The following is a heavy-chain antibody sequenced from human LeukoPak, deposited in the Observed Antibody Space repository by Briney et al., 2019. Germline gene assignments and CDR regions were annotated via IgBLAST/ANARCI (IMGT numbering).Heavy chain of an antibody. CDR3: ASGGADYSIDY. CDR1: GFTFSDHY. J-gene: IGHJ4*02. D-gene: IGHD4-11*01. CDR2: TRNKANSYTT. Sequence: PGGSLRLPCAASGFTFSDHYMDWVRQAPGKGLEWVGRTRNKANSYTTEYAASVKGRFTISRDDSKNSLYLQMNSLKTEDTAVYYCASGGADYSIDYWGQGTLVTVSS. V-gene: IGHV3-72*01.